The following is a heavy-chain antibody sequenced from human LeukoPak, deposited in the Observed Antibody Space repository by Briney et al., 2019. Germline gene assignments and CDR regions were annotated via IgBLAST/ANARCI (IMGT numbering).Heavy chain of an antibody. CDR2: IYTSGST. CDR3: ARALYCSGGSCYSSVLRFDI. D-gene: IGHD2-15*01. Sequence: PSETLSLTCTVSGGSISSGSYYWRWLRQPAGKGLEWIGRIYTSGSTNYNPSLKSRVTISVDTSKNQCSLKLSSVTAADTAVYYCARALYCSGGSCYSSVLRFDIWGQGTMVTVSS. V-gene: IGHV4-61*02. J-gene: IGHJ3*02. CDR1: GGSISSGSYY.